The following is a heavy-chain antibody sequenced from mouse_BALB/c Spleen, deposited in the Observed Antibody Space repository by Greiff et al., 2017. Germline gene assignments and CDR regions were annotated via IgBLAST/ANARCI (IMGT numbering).Heavy chain of an antibody. CDR2: ISYSGST. J-gene: IGHJ2*01. CDR3: ARGDGDSDVEY. CDR1: GYSITSDY. D-gene: IGHD2-13*01. V-gene: IGHV3-8*02. Sequence: VQLQQSGPSLVKPSQTLSLTCSVTGYSITSDYLNWVRKFPGNKLEYMGYISYSGSTYYNPSLKSRISITRDTSKNQYYLQLNSVTTDDTATYYCARGDGDSDVEYWGERATLTVSP.